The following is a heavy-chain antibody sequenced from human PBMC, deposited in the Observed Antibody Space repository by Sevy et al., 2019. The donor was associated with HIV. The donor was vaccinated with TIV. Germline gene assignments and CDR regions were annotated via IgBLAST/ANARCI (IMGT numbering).Heavy chain of an antibody. CDR1: GYTLSELS. D-gene: IGHD3-22*01. J-gene: IGHJ4*02. CDR3: ATTKDYYDSSGYPFDY. Sequence: ASVKVSCKVSGYTLSELSMHWLRQAPGKGLEWVGSFDPEDGETVYEHNFQGRVSMTEDTSTDTAYMEVISLKFEDTAVYYCATTKDYYDSSGYPFDYWGQGTLVTVSS. CDR2: FDPEDGET. V-gene: IGHV1-24*01.